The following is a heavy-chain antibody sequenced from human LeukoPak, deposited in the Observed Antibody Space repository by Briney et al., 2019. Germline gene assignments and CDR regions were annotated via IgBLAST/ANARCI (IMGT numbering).Heavy chain of an antibody. V-gene: IGHV1-2*02. CDR2: INPNSGDT. Sequence: KPGASVKVSCKASGYTFTGYYMHWVRLAPGQGLEWMGWINPNSGDTNYGQKFQGRVTMTRDTSISTAYMELSRLRSDDTAVYYCARDLILGSSTSHIFDYWGQGTLVTVSS. D-gene: IGHD2-2*01. CDR1: GYTFTGYY. J-gene: IGHJ4*02. CDR3: ARDLILGSSTSHIFDY.